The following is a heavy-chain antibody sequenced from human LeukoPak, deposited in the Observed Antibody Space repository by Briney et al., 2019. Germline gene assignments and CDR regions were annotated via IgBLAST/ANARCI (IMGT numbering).Heavy chain of an antibody. Sequence: ASVKVSCKVSGYTLTELSMHWVRQAPGKGLEWMGGFDPEDGETIYAQKSQGRVTMTEDTSTDTAYMELSSLRSEDTAVYYCATRLLGGNDFDYWGQGTLVTVSS. J-gene: IGHJ4*02. CDR3: ATRLLGGNDFDY. CDR2: FDPEDGET. V-gene: IGHV1-24*01. D-gene: IGHD4-23*01. CDR1: GYTLTELS.